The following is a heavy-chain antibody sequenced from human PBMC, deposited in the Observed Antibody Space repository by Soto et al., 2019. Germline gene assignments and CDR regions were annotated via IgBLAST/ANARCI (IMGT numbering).Heavy chain of an antibody. D-gene: IGHD6-19*01. V-gene: IGHV3-30*03. CDR1: GFTFSSYG. CDR3: AIITGQWLGGNY. Sequence: QVQLVESGGGVVQPGRSLRLSCAASGFTFSSYGMHWVRQAPGKGLEWVAVISYDGSNKYYADSVKGRFTISRDNSKNTLYLQMNSLRAEDTAVYYCAIITGQWLGGNYWGQGTLVTVSS. CDR2: ISYDGSNK. J-gene: IGHJ4*02.